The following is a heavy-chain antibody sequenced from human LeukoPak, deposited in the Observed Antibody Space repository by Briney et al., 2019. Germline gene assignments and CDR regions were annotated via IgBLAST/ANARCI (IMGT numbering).Heavy chain of an antibody. CDR1: GYNFPNYW. CDR3: ARGSPDYYYQFLDV. V-gene: IGHV5-51*01. Sequence: GESLKNSCKGSGYNFPNYWIAWVRQMPGKGLEWKGVIYPADSHTAYSPSFQGQVTLSVDKSISTAYLQWSSLKASDAAMYYCARGSPDYYYQFLDVWGKGTTVTVSS. CDR2: IYPADSHT. J-gene: IGHJ6*03.